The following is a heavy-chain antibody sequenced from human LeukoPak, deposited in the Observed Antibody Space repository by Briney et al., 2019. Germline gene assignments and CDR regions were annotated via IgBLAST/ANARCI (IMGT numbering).Heavy chain of an antibody. D-gene: IGHD1-26*01. V-gene: IGHV1-24*01. Sequence: ASVKVSRKVSGYTLTELSMHWVRQAPGKGLEWMGGFDPEDGETIYAQKFQGRVTMTEDTSTDTAYMELSSLRSEDTAVYFCATVSYRFNWFDPWGQGTLVTVSS. CDR2: FDPEDGET. CDR3: ATVSYRFNWFDP. CDR1: GYTLTELS. J-gene: IGHJ5*02.